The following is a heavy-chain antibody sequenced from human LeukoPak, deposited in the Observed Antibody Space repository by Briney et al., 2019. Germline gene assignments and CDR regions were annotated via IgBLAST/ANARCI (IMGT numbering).Heavy chain of an antibody. V-gene: IGHV5-51*01. CDR2: IYPGDSDT. D-gene: IGHD3-3*01. J-gene: IGHJ4*02. Sequence: GESLKISCKGSGYSFTSYWIGWVRQMPGKGLEWMGIIYPGDSDTRYSPSFQGQVTISADKSISTAYLQWSSLKASDTAMYYCARHGLSGYDFWSGYYLDYWGQGTLVTVSS. CDR1: GYSFTSYW. CDR3: ARHGLSGYDFWSGYYLDY.